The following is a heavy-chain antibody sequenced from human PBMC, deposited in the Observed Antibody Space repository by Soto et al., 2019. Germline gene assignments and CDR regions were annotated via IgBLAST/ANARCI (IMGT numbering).Heavy chain of an antibody. V-gene: IGHV4-34*01. D-gene: IGHD3-10*01. J-gene: IGHJ6*02. Sequence: KGLEWIGEINHSGSTNYNPSLKSRVTISVDTSKNQFSLKLSSVTAADTAVYYCARGTYYYSSGSYYKPPHGMDVWGQGTSVSVSS. CDR2: INHSGST. CDR3: ARGTYYYSSGSYYKPPHGMDV.